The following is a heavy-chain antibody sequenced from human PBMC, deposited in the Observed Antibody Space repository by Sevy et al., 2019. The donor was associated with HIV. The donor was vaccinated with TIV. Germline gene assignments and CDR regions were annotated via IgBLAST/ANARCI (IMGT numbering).Heavy chain of an antibody. J-gene: IGHJ4*02. CDR3: TTDLEYQLERYYFNY. Sequence: GESLRLSCAASEFIFTNAWMSWVRQAPGKGLEWVGRIKSKTNGGTTDYAAPVEGRFTISRDDSKKTLYLQMNSLKTEDTAVYYCTTDLEYQLERYYFNYWGQGTLVTVSS. D-gene: IGHD2-2*01. CDR1: EFIFTNAW. CDR2: IKSKTNGGTT. V-gene: IGHV3-15*01.